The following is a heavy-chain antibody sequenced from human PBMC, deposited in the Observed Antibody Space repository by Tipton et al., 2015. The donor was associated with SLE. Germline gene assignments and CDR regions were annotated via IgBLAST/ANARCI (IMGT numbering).Heavy chain of an antibody. CDR3: ARDRLGAAAEVDY. V-gene: IGHV1-2*06. CDR2: INPNSGGT. Sequence: QLVQSGAEVKKPGASVKVSCKASGYTFTGYYMHWVRQAPGQGLGWMGRINPNSGGTNYAQKFQGRVTMTRDTSISTAYMELSRLRSDDTAVYYCARDRLGAAAEVDYWGQGTLVTVSS. CDR1: GYTFTGYY. J-gene: IGHJ4*02. D-gene: IGHD6-13*01.